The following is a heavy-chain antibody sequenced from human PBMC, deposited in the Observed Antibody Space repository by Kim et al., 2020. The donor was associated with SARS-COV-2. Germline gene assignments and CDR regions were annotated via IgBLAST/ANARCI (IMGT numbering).Heavy chain of an antibody. CDR3: ARYARYYYGSGNSAHHDAFDI. Sequence: SETLSLTCAVYGGSFSGYYWSWIRQPPGKGLEWIGEINHSGSTNYNPSLKSRVTISVDTSKNQFSLKLSSVTAADTAVYYCARYARYYYGSGNSAHHDAFDIWGQGTMVTVSS. J-gene: IGHJ3*02. CDR1: GGSFSGYY. V-gene: IGHV4-34*01. CDR2: INHSGST. D-gene: IGHD3-10*01.